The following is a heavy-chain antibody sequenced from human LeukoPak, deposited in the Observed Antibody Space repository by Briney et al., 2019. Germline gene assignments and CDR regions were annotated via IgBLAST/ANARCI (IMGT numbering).Heavy chain of an antibody. CDR2: IYYSGST. V-gene: IGHV4-28*03. D-gene: IGHD6-19*01. Sequence: PSDTLSLTCAVSGYSISSSNWWGWIRQPPGKGLEWIGYIYYSGSTNYNPSLKSRVTISVDTSKNQFSLKLRSVTAADTAVYYCARARRQWLVGANIRGDNPPYYYDYWGQGILVTVSS. J-gene: IGHJ4*02. CDR1: GYSISSSNW. CDR3: ARARRQWLVGANIRGDNPPYYYDY.